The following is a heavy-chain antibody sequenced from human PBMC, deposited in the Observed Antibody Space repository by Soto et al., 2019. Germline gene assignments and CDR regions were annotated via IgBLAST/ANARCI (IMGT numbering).Heavy chain of an antibody. J-gene: IGHJ5*01. V-gene: IGHV3-13*05. CDR1: GFMFEKYD. Sequence: EVQLVESGGGLMRPGGSLRLSCTASGFMFEKYDMHWVRQRAGKGLEWVAAIGTTGHPYYPGSAKGRFNISRENGKNSLFLKVNDLKAGDTAVYYCAGGSCGWYADLDSWGHGTLVTVSA. CDR2: IGTTGHP. CDR3: AGGSCGWYADLDS. D-gene: IGHD6-19*01.